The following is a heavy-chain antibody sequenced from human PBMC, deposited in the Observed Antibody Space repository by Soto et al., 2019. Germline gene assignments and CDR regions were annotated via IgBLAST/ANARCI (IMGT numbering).Heavy chain of an antibody. CDR1: GYTFINYG. J-gene: IGHJ3*01. Sequence: QVQLVQSGAEVKKPGASVRVSCKTSGYTFINYGITWVRQAPGQGLEWMGWLSAYNGDTSSSEKLQDRFTMTTDTSTNTVYMDRRSLTSDDTAVYYGARGSAIGGGAEALEVWGQGTMVIVSS. CDR3: ARGSAIGGGAEALEV. D-gene: IGHD1-26*01. V-gene: IGHV1-18*01. CDR2: LSAYNGDT.